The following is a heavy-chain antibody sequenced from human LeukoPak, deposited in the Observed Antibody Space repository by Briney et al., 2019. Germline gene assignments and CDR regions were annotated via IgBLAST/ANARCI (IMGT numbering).Heavy chain of an antibody. D-gene: IGHD2-15*01. CDR1: GGSISSYY. V-gene: IGHV4-4*07. CDR3: AREVAGRRYDAFDI. J-gene: IGHJ3*02. CDR2: IYTSGSS. Sequence: SETLSLTCTVSGGSISSYYWSWIRQPAGKGLEWIGRIYTSGSSNYNPSLKSRVTMSVDTSKNQFSLKLSSVTAADTAVYYCAREVAGRRYDAFDIWGQGTMVTVSS.